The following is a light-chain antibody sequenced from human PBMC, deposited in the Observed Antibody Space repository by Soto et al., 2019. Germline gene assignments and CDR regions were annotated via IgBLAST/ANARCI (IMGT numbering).Light chain of an antibody. CDR2: DVT. J-gene: IGLJ1*01. V-gene: IGLV2-14*03. CDR3: SSFTASSTHV. CDR1: SGDIGAYDY. Sequence: QSALTQPASVSGSPGQSITISCFGTSGDIGAYDYVCWYQQHPGKAPKLMIYDVTSRPSGVSNRFSASNSGNTASLSISGLQAEDAADYYCSSFTASSTHVFGTGTKVTVL.